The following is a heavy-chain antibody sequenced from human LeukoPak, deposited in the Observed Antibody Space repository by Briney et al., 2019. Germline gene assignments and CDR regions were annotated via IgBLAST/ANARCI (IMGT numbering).Heavy chain of an antibody. V-gene: IGHV3-23*01. J-gene: IGHJ4*02. CDR3: AKSRATREGSSGSIDY. D-gene: IGHD3-22*01. CDR2: INGNGDKT. CDR1: GFTFTNYA. Sequence: GGSLRLSCVASGFTFTNYAMTWVRQAPGKGLEWVSAINGNGDKTYYADSVKGRFTISRDNSKNTLYLQMNSLRADDTAVYYCAKSRATREGSSGSIDYWGQGTLVAVSS.